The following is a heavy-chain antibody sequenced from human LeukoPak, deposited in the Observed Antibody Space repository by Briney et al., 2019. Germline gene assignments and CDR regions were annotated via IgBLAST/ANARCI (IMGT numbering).Heavy chain of an antibody. CDR1: GFSFGNHA. V-gene: IGHV3-23*01. CDR2: ISDNGVSP. D-gene: IGHD3-3*01. Sequence: GGSLRLSCAASGFSFGNHALSWVRQTPGKGLECVSGISDNGVSPYYADSVKGRFTISRDNSKNTLYLQMNRLRVEDTAVYYCARDPSAFPYFFDNWGQGTLVTVSS. J-gene: IGHJ4*02. CDR3: ARDPSAFPYFFDN.